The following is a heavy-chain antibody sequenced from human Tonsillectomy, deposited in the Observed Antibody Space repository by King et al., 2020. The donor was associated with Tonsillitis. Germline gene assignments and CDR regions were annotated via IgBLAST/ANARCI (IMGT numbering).Heavy chain of an antibody. D-gene: IGHD3-9*01. V-gene: IGHV2-70*11. CDR2: IDWDDDK. J-gene: IGHJ4*02. Sequence: VTLKESGPALVKPTQTLTLTCTFSGFSLSTSGMCVSWIRQPPGKALEWLARIDWDDDKYYSTSLKTRLTISKDTSKNQVVLTMTNMDPVDTATYYCPRFSYSDILTGYAYYFDYWGEGTLVTVSS. CDR3: PRFSYSDILTGYAYYFDY. CDR1: GFSLSTSGMC.